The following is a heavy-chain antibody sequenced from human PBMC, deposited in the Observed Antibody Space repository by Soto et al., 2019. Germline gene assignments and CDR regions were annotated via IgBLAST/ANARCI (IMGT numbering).Heavy chain of an antibody. CDR1: GFTFSSYG. J-gene: IGHJ5*02. CDR3: ARGRGHSSSEGGWFDP. CDR2: IWYDGSNK. D-gene: IGHD6-13*01. Sequence: QVQLVESGGGVVQPGRSLRLSCAASGFTFSSYGMHWVRQAPGKGLEWVAVIWYDGSNKYYADSVKGRFTISRDNSKNTLYLQMNSLRAEDTAVYYCARGRGHSSSEGGWFDPWGQGTLVTVSS. V-gene: IGHV3-33*01.